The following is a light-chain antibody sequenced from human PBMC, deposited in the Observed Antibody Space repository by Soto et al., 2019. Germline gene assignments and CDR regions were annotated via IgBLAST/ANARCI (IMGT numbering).Light chain of an antibody. CDR3: SSYTATTILV. J-gene: IGLJ2*01. Sequence: QSVLTQPASVSGSPGQSITISCTGTSSDVGGYNYVSWYQQHPGKAPKLMIYDVSNRPSGVSNRFSGSKSGNTASLTISGLRAGNEADYYCSSYTATTILVFGGGPK. CDR2: DVS. CDR1: SSDVGGYNY. V-gene: IGLV2-14*01.